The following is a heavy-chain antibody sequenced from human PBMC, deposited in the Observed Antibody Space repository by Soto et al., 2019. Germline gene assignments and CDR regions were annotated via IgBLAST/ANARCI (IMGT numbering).Heavy chain of an antibody. Sequence: QVQLQESGPGLVKPSETLSLTCTVSGGSMSSFYWSWIRQPAGKGLEWIWRIYSGGSNNYNPSLKSRVTMSVGTSKNQFSLRLSSVTDADTAMYYCARGSSRWDYWGQGTLVTVSS. V-gene: IGHV4-4*07. D-gene: IGHD6-13*01. CDR1: GGSMSSFY. CDR2: IYSGGSN. J-gene: IGHJ4*02. CDR3: ARGSSRWDY.